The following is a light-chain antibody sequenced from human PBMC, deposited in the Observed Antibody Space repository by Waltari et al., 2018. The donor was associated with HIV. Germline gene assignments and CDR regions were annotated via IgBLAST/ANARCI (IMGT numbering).Light chain of an antibody. J-gene: IGLJ2*01. CDR2: LNSDGSH. CDR1: RGHSSSA. Sequence: QLVLTQSPSASASLGASVKLTCTLSRGHSSSALAWHQQQPEKGPRYLMKLNSDGSHRKGDGIPDRFSGSSSGAERYLTISSLQSEDEADYYCQTWDTGIQVFGGGTKLTVL. CDR3: QTWDTGIQV. V-gene: IGLV4-69*01.